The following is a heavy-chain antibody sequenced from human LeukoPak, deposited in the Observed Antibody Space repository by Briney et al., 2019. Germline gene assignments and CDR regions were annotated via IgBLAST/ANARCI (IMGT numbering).Heavy chain of an antibody. CDR1: GGSFSGYY. J-gene: IGHJ4*02. V-gene: IGHV4-34*01. Sequence: PSETLSLTCAVYGGSFSGYYWSWSRQPPGKGLEWIGEINHSGSTNYNPSLKSRVTISVDTSKNQFSLKLSSVTAADTAVYYCARGHPDHIVVVVAATYTKLYYFDYWGQGPLVTVSS. CDR2: INHSGST. CDR3: ARGHPDHIVVVVAATYTKLYYFDY. D-gene: IGHD2-15*01.